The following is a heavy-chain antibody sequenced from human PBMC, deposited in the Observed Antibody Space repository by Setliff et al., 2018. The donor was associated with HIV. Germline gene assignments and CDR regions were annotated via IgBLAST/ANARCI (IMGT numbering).Heavy chain of an antibody. CDR1: GDSISSTNW. Sequence: SETLSLTCAVSGDSISSTNWWSWVRQSPGKGLEWIGRIYTSGRTNYNPSLKSRVTISIDMSKNQFSLRLSSVTAADTAVYYCARADSSDFPERFKWFDPWGQGTLVTVSS. CDR3: ARADSSDFPERFKWFDP. J-gene: IGHJ5*02. CDR2: IYTSGRT. V-gene: IGHV4-4*02. D-gene: IGHD3-22*01.